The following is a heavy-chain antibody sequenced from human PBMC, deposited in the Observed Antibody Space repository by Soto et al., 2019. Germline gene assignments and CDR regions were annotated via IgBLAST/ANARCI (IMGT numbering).Heavy chain of an antibody. CDR1: GFTFRSFT. CDR3: TRDASRDSSARGWFDP. Sequence: GGSLRLSCAASGFTFRSFTMNWVRQAPGKGLEWVSTISSNSAYIYYTDALRGRFTISRDNAKNSLHLQMNSLRAEDTAVYYCTRDASRDSSARGWFDPWGPRTLFPVSS. J-gene: IGHJ5*02. V-gene: IGHV3-21*01. CDR2: ISSNSAYI. D-gene: IGHD6-13*01.